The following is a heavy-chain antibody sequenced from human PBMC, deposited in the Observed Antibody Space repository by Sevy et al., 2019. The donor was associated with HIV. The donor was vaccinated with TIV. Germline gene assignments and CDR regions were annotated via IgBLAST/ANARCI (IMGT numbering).Heavy chain of an antibody. D-gene: IGHD1-7*01. V-gene: IGHV3-33*01. CDR2: IWSDGSNN. CDR3: AREERSGTTTSFDY. CDR1: GFTFSDYG. Sequence: GGSLRLSCAASGFTFSDYGMHWVRQAPGKGLEWVAVIWSDGSNNYYGDSVKGRFTISRDSSKNTLFLQMNSLRVDDTAVYYCAREERSGTTTSFDYWGQGALVTVSS. J-gene: IGHJ4*02.